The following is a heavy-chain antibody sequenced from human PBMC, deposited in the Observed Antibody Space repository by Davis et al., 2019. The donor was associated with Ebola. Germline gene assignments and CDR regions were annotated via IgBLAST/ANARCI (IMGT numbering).Heavy chain of an antibody. V-gene: IGHV4-59*12. J-gene: IGHJ5*02. Sequence: SETLSLTCTLSGGSTSSYYWSWIRQPPGKGLEWIGYIYYSGSTNYNPPLKSRVTISVDTSKNQFSLKLSSVTAADTAVYYCARGRAYNWFDPWGQGTLVTVSS. D-gene: IGHD3-16*01. CDR1: GGSTSSYY. CDR2: IYYSGST. CDR3: ARGRAYNWFDP.